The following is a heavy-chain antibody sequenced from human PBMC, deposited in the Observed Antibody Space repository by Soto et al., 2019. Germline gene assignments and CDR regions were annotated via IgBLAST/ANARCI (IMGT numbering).Heavy chain of an antibody. CDR2: ISSNSAYI. D-gene: IGHD6-13*01. J-gene: IGHJ5*02. V-gene: IGHV3-21*01. CDR3: TRDASRDSSARGWFDP. CDR1: GFTFRSFT. Sequence: PGGSLRLSCAASGFTFRSFTMNWVRQAPGKGLGWVSTISSNSAYIYYTDALRGRFTISRDNAKNSLHLQMNSLRAEDTAVYYYTRDASRDSSARGWFDPWGPGTLVTVSS.